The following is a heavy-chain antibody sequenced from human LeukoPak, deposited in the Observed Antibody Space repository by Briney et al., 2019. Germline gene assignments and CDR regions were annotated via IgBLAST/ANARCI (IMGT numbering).Heavy chain of an antibody. CDR3: TRQTGESTNFDN. CDR1: GFTFSSYS. CDR2: IYSGGTT. J-gene: IGHJ4*02. V-gene: IGHV3-66*04. Sequence: GGSVRLSCAASGFTFSSYSMNWVRQAPGKGLEWVSAIYSGGTTYYADSVRGRFTISRDNSKNMLYLLMNYLRAEDTAMYHCTRQTGESTNFDNWGQGTLVTVSS. D-gene: IGHD2-2*01.